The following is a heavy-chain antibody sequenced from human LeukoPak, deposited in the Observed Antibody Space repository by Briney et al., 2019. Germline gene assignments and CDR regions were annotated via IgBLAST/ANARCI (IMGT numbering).Heavy chain of an antibody. V-gene: IGHV4-30-4*01. CDR1: GGSISSGDYY. CDR3: ARDQEVLTGWFDP. D-gene: IGHD2/OR15-2a*01. Sequence: SQTLSLTCTVSGGSISSGDYYCSWIRQPPGKGLEWIGYIYYSGSTYYNPSLKSRVTISVDTSKNQFSLKLSSVTAADTAVYYCARDQEVLTGWFDPWGQGTLATVSS. J-gene: IGHJ5*02. CDR2: IYYSGST.